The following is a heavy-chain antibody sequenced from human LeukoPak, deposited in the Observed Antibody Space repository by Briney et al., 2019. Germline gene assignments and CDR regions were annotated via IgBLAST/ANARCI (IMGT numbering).Heavy chain of an antibody. D-gene: IGHD5-12*01. V-gene: IGHV4-39*07. CDR1: GGSISSTSFY. J-gene: IGHJ4*02. Sequence: SETLSLTCTVSGGSISSTSFYWGWIRQPLGEGLEWIGSIYSGGNTYYNPSLESRLTISVDTSKNQFSLKLSSVTAADTAVYYCARAQGTVAIDYWGQGTLVTVS. CDR3: ARAQGTVAIDY. CDR2: IYSGGNT.